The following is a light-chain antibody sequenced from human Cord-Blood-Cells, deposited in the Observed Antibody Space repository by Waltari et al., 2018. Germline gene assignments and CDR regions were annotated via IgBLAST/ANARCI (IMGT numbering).Light chain of an antibody. CDR2: DVS. CDR3: SSYTSSSTLV. V-gene: IGLV2-14*01. Sequence: QSALTRPASVSGSPGQSITISCTGTSSDVGGYNYVPWYQQHPGKAPKLMIYDVSKRPSGVFNRFSGSKSGNTASLTISGLQAEDEADYYCSSYTSSSTLVFGTGTKVTVL. CDR1: SSDVGGYNY. J-gene: IGLJ1*01.